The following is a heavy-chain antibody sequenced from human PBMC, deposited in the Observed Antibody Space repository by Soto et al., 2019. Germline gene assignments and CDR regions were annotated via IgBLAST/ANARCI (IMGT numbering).Heavy chain of an antibody. CDR2: IKQDGSEK. V-gene: IGHV3-7*01. D-gene: IGHD5-12*01. J-gene: IGHJ4*02. CDR3: ARARLRVFDY. Sequence: EVQLVESGGGLVQPGRSLRLSCEASGCTFSSYWMSWVRQAPGKGLEWVANIKQDGSEKYYVDSVKGRFTISRDNAKNSLYLQMNSLRAEDTAVYYCARARLRVFDYWGQGTLVTVSS. CDR1: GCTFSSYW.